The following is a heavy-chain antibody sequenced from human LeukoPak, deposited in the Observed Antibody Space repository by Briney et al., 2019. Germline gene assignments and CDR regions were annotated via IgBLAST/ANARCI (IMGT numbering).Heavy chain of an antibody. CDR2: MNTDGSDT. CDR1: GFTFSTYW. V-gene: IGHV3-74*03. D-gene: IGHD5-24*01. CDR3: TRDSPWLPDPY. Sequence: GGSLRLSCAASGFTFSTYWMHWVRQAPGKGLVWFSRMNTDGSDTSYADSVKGRFTISRDNARNTLYLQMNSLRADDTAVYYCTRDSPWLPDPYWGQGTLVTVSS. J-gene: IGHJ4*02.